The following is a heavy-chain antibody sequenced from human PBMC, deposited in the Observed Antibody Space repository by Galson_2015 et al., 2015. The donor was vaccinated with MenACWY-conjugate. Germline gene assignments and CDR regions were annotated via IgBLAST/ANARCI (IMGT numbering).Heavy chain of an antibody. CDR2: ILQDGSET. J-gene: IGHJ4*02. CDR3: ARDHYGDYFHDY. V-gene: IGHV3-7*01. Sequence: SLRLSCATSGFTFRSFCMSWVRQAPGKGLEWVASILQDGSETYYVDSMKGRFAISRDNAKNSLYLQVSSLTAEDTAVYYCARDHYGDYFHDYWGQGTLVTVSS. D-gene: IGHD4-17*01. CDR1: GFTFRSFC.